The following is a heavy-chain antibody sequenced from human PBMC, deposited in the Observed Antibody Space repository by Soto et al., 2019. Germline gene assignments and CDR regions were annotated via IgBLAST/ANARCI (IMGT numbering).Heavy chain of an antibody. CDR2: ITSSGGST. CDR1: GFTFNNFA. V-gene: IGHV3-23*01. Sequence: EVQLLESGGGLVQPGGSLRLSCAAAGFTFNNFAMTWVRQAPGKGLEYVASITSSGGSTYYADSVKGRFTISRDYSKVTVHLQMRSLRAEYTAVYYCAKVHYDSSAYPINYYYYHGMDVWGQGTTVTVSS. CDR3: AKVHYDSSAYPINYYYYHGMDV. J-gene: IGHJ6*02. D-gene: IGHD3-22*01.